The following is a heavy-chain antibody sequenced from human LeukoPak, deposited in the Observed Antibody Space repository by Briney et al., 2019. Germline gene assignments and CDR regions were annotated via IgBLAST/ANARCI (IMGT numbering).Heavy chain of an antibody. V-gene: IGHV5-51*01. J-gene: IGHJ6*03. CDR2: IYPGDSDT. D-gene: IGHD3-10*01. Sequence: HGESLKISCKGSGYSFTSYWIGWVRQMPGKGLEWMGIIYPGDSDTRYSPSFQGQVTISADKSISTAYLQWSSLKASDTAMYYCARGPPQLLWFGERPKYYYMDVWGKGTTVTISS. CDR1: GYSFTSYW. CDR3: ARGPPQLLWFGERPKYYYMDV.